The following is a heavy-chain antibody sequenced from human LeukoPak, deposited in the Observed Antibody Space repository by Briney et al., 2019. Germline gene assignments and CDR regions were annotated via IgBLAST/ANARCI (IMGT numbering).Heavy chain of an antibody. CDR2: LRYEGSNK. CDR3: AKDRVGYCIDGLCFPVDY. J-gene: IGHJ4*02. CDR1: GFTFSSYG. V-gene: IGHV3-30*02. Sequence: GGSLRLSCAASGFTFSSYGMHWVPQAPGRGVEGVAFLRYEGSNKYYADSVKGRVTISRDNSKNTLYLQMNSLRAEDTAVYYCAKDRVGYCIDGLCFPVDYWGQGTLVTVSS. D-gene: IGHD2-8*01.